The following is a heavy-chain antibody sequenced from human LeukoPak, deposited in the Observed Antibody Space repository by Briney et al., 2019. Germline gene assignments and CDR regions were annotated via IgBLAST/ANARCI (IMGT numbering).Heavy chain of an antibody. V-gene: IGHV4-59*01. CDR3: ARDLRGSCSSTSCPLARWFDP. CDR1: GGSISNYY. J-gene: IGHJ5*02. D-gene: IGHD2-2*01. CDR2: IHDSGST. Sequence: SETLSLTCTVSGGSISNYYWSWIRQSPEKGLEWIGYIHDSGSTNYNPSLKSRVTISVDTSKNQFSLKLSSVTAADTAVYYCARDLRGSCSSTSCPLARWFDPWGQGTLVTVSS.